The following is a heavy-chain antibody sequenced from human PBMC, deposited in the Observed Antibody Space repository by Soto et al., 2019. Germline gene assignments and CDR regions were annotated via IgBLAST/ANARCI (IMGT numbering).Heavy chain of an antibody. D-gene: IGHD3-10*01. CDR3: AKSLSAGDNYYYGTDV. CDR2: ISGNGGGT. V-gene: IGHV3-23*01. Sequence: PGGSLRLSCAASGFTFSSYAMSWVRQAPGKGLEWVSPISGNGGGTFYADSVKGRFTISRDNSKNTVYLQMNSLRVEDTAVYYCAKSLSAGDNYYYGTDVWGQGTTVTVSS. CDR1: GFTFSSYA. J-gene: IGHJ6*02.